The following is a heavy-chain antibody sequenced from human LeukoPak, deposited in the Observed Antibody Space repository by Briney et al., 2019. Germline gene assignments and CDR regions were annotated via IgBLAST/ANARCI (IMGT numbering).Heavy chain of an antibody. CDR1: GYTFTGYY. V-gene: IGHV1-2*02. D-gene: IGHD6-13*01. Sequence: GASVKVSCKASGYTFTGYYMHWVRQAPGQGLEWMGWINPNSGGTNYAQKFQGRVTMTRDTSISTAYMELSRLRSDDTAVYYCARIPVRVSAAAGTHFDYWGQGTLVTVSS. J-gene: IGHJ4*02. CDR3: ARIPVRVSAAAGTHFDY. CDR2: INPNSGGT.